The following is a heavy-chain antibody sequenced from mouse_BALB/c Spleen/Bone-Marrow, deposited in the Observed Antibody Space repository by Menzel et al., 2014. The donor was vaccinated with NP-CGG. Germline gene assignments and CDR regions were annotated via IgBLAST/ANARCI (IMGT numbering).Heavy chain of an antibody. CDR1: GFTFTDYF. CDR3: ARGYYDDY. Sequence: EVQLQQSGGGLVRPGGSLRLSCATSGFTFTDYFMTWVRQPPGKALEWLGFIRNKANGYTTEYSASVKGRFTISRNNSQSILYLQMNTLRAEDSATYYCARGYYDDYWGQGTTLTVSS. J-gene: IGHJ2*01. CDR2: IRNKANGYTT. D-gene: IGHD2-4*01. V-gene: IGHV7-3*02.